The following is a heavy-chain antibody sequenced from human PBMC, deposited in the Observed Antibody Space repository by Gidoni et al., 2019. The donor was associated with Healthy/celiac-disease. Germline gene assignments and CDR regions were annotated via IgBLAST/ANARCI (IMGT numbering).Heavy chain of an antibody. CDR3: ARDLHYYDILTGYYGMDV. CDR2: INPNSGGT. CDR1: GYTFPGYY. D-gene: IGHD3-9*01. Sequence: QVQLVQSGAEVKKPGASVKVSCKASGYTFPGYYLHWVRQAPGQGLEWMGWINPNSGGTNYAQKFQGRVTMTRDTSISTAYMELSRLRSDDTAVYYCARDLHYYDILTGYYGMDVWGQGTTVTVSS. V-gene: IGHV1-2*02. J-gene: IGHJ6*02.